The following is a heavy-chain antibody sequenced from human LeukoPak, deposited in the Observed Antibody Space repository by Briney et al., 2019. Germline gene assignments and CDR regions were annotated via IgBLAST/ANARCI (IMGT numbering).Heavy chain of an antibody. Sequence: GGSLRLSCAVSGFTFDDYAMHWVRQAPGKGLEWVSGISWNSGSIGYADSVKGRFTISRDNAKNSLYLQMNSLRAKDTALYYCAKDWGFDGFYYMDVWGKGTTVTVSS. D-gene: IGHD3-16*01. J-gene: IGHJ6*03. CDR1: GFTFDDYA. CDR3: AKDWGFDGFYYMDV. CDR2: ISWNSGSI. V-gene: IGHV3-9*01.